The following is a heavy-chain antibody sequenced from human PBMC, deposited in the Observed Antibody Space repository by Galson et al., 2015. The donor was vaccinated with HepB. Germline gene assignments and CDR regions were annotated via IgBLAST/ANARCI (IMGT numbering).Heavy chain of an antibody. V-gene: IGHV3-74*01. CDR3: AREVRCELLGYYYYYYGMDV. CDR1: GFTFSSYW. J-gene: IGHJ6*02. CDR2: INSDGSST. D-gene: IGHD1-26*01. Sequence: SLRLSCAASGFTFSSYWMHWVRQAPGKGLVWVSRINSDGSSTSYADSVKGRFTISRDNAKNTLYLQMNSLRAEDTAVYYCAREVRCELLGYYYYYYGMDVWGQGTTVTVSS.